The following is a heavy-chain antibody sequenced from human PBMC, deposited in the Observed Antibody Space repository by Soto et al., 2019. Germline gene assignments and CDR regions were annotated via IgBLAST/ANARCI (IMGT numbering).Heavy chain of an antibody. CDR3: ARGSSLRAAPLYYMDV. D-gene: IGHD4-17*01. V-gene: IGHV3-13*01. CDR1: GFTFSSYD. J-gene: IGHJ6*03. CDR2: IGTAGDT. Sequence: GGSLRLSCAVSGFTFSSYDMHWVRQATGKGLEWVSAIGTAGDTYYPGSVKGRFTISRENAKNSLYLQMNSLRAGDTAVYYCARGSSLRAAPLYYMDVWGKGTTVTVSS.